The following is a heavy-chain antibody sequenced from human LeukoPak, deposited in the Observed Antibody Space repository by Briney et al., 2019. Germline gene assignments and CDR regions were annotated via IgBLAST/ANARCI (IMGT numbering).Heavy chain of an antibody. CDR2: ISGSGGNT. Sequence: PGGSLRLSCAASGFTFSRYAVNWVCQAPGKGLEWVSVISGSGGNTYYADSVKGRFTISRDNSKNTLYLQMNSLRAEDTAVYYCAKDHFLDSSGSSDAFDIWGQGTMVTVSS. J-gene: IGHJ3*02. CDR1: GFTFSRYA. CDR3: AKDHFLDSSGSSDAFDI. D-gene: IGHD3-22*01. V-gene: IGHV3-23*01.